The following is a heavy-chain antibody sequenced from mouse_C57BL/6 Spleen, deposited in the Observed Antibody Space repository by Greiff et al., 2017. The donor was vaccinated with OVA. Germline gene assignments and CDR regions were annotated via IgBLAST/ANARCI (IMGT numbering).Heavy chain of an antibody. CDR2: IHPNSGST. D-gene: IGHD1-1*01. J-gene: IGHJ4*01. CDR1: GYTFTSYW. CDR3: ALITTVENYAMDY. Sequence: QVQLQQPGAELVKPGASVKLSCKASGYTFTSYWMHWVKQRPGQGLEWIGMIHPNSGSTNYNEKFKSKATLTVDKSSSTAYMQLSSLTSEDSAVYYCALITTVENYAMDYWGQGTSVTVSS. V-gene: IGHV1-64*01.